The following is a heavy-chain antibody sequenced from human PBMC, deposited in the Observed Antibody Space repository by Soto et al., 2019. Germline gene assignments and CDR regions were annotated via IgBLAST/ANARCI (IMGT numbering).Heavy chain of an antibody. D-gene: IGHD3-9*01. CDR2: IIPIFGTA. V-gene: IGHV1-69*12. CDR1: GGTFSSYA. Sequence: QVQLVQSGAEVKKPGSSVKVSCKASGGTFSSYAISWVRQAPGQGLEWMGGIIPIFGTANYAQKFQGRVTITADESTSTAYMELSSLRSGDTAVYYCARDTLPYDILTGSTTRGYYFDYWGQGTLVTVSS. CDR3: ARDTLPYDILTGSTTRGYYFDY. J-gene: IGHJ4*02.